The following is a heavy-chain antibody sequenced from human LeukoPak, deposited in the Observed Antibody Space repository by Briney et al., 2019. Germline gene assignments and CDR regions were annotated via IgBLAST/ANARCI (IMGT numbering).Heavy chain of an antibody. CDR1: GFTFSSYE. J-gene: IGHJ4*02. D-gene: IGHD6-13*01. V-gene: IGHV3-48*03. CDR2: ISSSGSTI. CDR3: AKSSSSWYGGLFDY. Sequence: GGSLRLSCAASGFTFSSYEMNWVRQAPGKGLEWVSYISSSGSTIYYADSVKGRFTISRDNAKNSLYLQMNSLRAEDTAVYYCAKSSSSWYGGLFDYWDQGTLVTVSS.